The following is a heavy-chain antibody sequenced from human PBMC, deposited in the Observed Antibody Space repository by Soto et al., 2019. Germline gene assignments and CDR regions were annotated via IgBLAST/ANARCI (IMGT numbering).Heavy chain of an antibody. V-gene: IGHV1-46*01. Sequence: ASVKVSFKASGYPFTSYYMHWVRQAPGQGLQWIGIINPSGGSTSYAQKFQGRVTMTRDTSTSTVYMELSSLRSEDTAVYYCAKAGAPLGGAVAGPQISASDAFDIWGQGTMVTVSS. J-gene: IGHJ3*02. D-gene: IGHD6-19*01. CDR3: AKAGAPLGGAVAGPQISASDAFDI. CDR1: GYPFTSYY. CDR2: INPSGGST.